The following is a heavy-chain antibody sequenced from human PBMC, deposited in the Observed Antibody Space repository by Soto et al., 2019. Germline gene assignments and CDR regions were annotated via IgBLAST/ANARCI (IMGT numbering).Heavy chain of an antibody. Sequence: GGSLRLSCAASGFTFSSYGMHWVRQAPGKGLEWVAVIWYDGSNKYYADSVKGRFTISRDNSKNTLYLQMNSLRAEDTAVYYCARDSSPALAAAGTPPSYYYYGMDVWGQGTTVTVSS. CDR3: ARDSSPALAAAGTPPSYYYYGMDV. CDR1: GFTFSSYG. J-gene: IGHJ6*02. D-gene: IGHD6-13*01. CDR2: IWYDGSNK. V-gene: IGHV3-33*01.